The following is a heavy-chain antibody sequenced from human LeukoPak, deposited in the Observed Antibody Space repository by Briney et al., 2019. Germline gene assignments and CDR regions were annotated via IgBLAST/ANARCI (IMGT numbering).Heavy chain of an antibody. D-gene: IGHD6-19*01. CDR2: ISGSGGST. CDR1: GFTFSSYA. J-gene: IGHJ4*02. Sequence: GGSLRLSCAASGFTFSSYAMSWVRQAPGKGLEWVSAISGSGGSTYYADSVKGRFTISRDNSKNTLYLQMNSLRAEDTAVYYCAKRFIEEQWLLYDYWGQGTLVTVSS. V-gene: IGHV3-23*01. CDR3: AKRFIEEQWLLYDY.